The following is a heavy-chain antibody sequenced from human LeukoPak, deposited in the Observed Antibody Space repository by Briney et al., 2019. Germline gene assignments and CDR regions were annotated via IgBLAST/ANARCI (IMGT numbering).Heavy chain of an antibody. D-gene: IGHD1-7*01. Sequence: GGSLRLSCAASGFTFSSYGMHWVRQAPGKGLEWVAGISYDGSNKYYADSVKGRFTISRDNSKNTLYLQMNSLRAEDTAVYYCAKVETGTTSGTYYYGMDVWGQGTTVTVSS. CDR3: AKVETGTTSGTYYYGMDV. CDR2: ISYDGSNK. V-gene: IGHV3-30*18. J-gene: IGHJ6*02. CDR1: GFTFSSYG.